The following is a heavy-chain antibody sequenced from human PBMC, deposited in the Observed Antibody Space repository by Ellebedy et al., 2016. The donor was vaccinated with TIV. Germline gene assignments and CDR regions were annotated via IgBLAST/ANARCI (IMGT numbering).Heavy chain of an antibody. CDR3: VLVAALRDRYYYYGVGV. Sequence: MPSETLSLTCTVSGYSISSGYFWVWIRQPPGKGLEWIGSIYHSGYTYYNPSLKSRVTISIDTSKSQFSLDLTSVTAADTAVYYCVLVAALRDRYYYYGVGVWGQGTTVTVSS. J-gene: IGHJ6*02. CDR2: IYHSGYT. V-gene: IGHV4-38-2*02. CDR1: GYSISSGYF. D-gene: IGHD2-2*01.